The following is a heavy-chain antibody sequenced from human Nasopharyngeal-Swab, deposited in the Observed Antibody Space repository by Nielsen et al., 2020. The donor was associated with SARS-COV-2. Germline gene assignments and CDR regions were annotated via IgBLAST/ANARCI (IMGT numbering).Heavy chain of an antibody. CDR1: GFIFSSYW. Sequence: GGSLRLSCAASGFIFSSYWMHWVRQAPGKGLVWVSRIKSDGSSTSYADSVKGRFTISRDNAKNTLFLQMNRLRAEDTAVYYCARESIAAAGPGMDVWGQGTTVTVSS. CDR2: IKSDGSST. CDR3: ARESIAAAGPGMDV. D-gene: IGHD6-13*01. V-gene: IGHV3-74*01. J-gene: IGHJ6*02.